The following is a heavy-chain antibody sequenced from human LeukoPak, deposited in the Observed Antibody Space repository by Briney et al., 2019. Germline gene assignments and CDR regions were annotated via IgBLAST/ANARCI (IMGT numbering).Heavy chain of an antibody. Sequence: PGGSLRLSCAASGFTFSIYAIHWVRQAPGKGLEWVAFIRNDGSDKYYADSVQGRFTISRDNSKNTLYLQMDSLKTEDTAVYYCARTTVTIDGIDYWGQGTLVTVSS. J-gene: IGHJ4*02. CDR2: IRNDGSDK. CDR1: GFTFSIYA. D-gene: IGHD4-11*01. V-gene: IGHV3-30*02. CDR3: ARTTVTIDGIDY.